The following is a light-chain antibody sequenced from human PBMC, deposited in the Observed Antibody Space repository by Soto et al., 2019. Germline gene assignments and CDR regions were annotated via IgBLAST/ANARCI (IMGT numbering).Light chain of an antibody. Sequence: QSVLTQPPSVSGAPGQRVTISCTGSSSNIGAGYDVHWYQQLPGTAPKLLIYDNINRPSGVPDRFSGSKSGTSASLAITGLQAEDEADYYCRSYDSSLSGVIFGGGTKVTVL. J-gene: IGLJ2*01. CDR2: DNI. CDR3: RSYDSSLSGVI. V-gene: IGLV1-40*01. CDR1: SSNIGAGYD.